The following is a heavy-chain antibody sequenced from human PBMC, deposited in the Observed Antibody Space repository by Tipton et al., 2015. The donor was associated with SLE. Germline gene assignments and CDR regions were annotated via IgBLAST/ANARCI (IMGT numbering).Heavy chain of an antibody. J-gene: IGHJ6*03. CDR1: GGSISHSYYY. Sequence: TLSLTCTVSGGSISHSYYYWGWIRQPPGKGLEWIGRIYYSGSTYSNPSLKSRVTISGDTSKNQFSLKLSSVTAAGTAVYYCARERYCSSSRCLTGYFYFLDVWGKGTTVTVSS. D-gene: IGHD2-2*01. CDR2: IYYSGST. V-gene: IGHV4-39*07. CDR3: ARERYCSSSRCLTGYFYFLDV.